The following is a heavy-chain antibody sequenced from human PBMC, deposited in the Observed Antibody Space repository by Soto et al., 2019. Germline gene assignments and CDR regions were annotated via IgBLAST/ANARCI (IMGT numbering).Heavy chain of an antibody. CDR2: LSGSGDST. Sequence: GGSLRLSCVVSGFTFSSYAMSWVRQAPGKGLEWVSALSGSGDSTYYADSVNGRFTIARDNSKNTLDLQMNSLRDKDTTVYYCAKEAETSRGAPYYFDFWGQGTVVTVSS. J-gene: IGHJ4*02. CDR1: GFTFSSYA. CDR3: AKEAETSRGAPYYFDF. D-gene: IGHD3-10*01. V-gene: IGHV3-23*01.